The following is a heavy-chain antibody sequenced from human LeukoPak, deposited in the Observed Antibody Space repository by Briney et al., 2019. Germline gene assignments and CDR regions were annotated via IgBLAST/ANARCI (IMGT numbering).Heavy chain of an antibody. CDR1: GYTFTSYD. CDR3: ARSFAGAVLLWFGESYNWFDP. CDR2: MNPNSGNT. D-gene: IGHD3-10*01. V-gene: IGHV1-8*01. J-gene: IGHJ5*02. Sequence: ASVKVSCKASGYTFTSYDINWVRQATGQGLEWMGWMNPNSGNTGCAQKFQGRVTMTRNTSISTAYMELSSLRSEDTAVYYCARSFAGAVLLWFGESYNWFDPWGQGTLVTVSS.